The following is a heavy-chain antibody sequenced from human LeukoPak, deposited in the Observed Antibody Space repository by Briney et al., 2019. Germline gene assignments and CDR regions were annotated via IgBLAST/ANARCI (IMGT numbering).Heavy chain of an antibody. Sequence: SETLSLTCTVSGGSISSYYWSWIRQPAGKGLEWIGRIYTSGSTNYNPSLKSRVTMSVDTSKNQFSLKLSSVTDADTAVYYCARVGLSGGSGSYYATHFDYWGQGTLVTVSS. V-gene: IGHV4-4*07. J-gene: IGHJ4*02. CDR1: GGSISSYY. CDR3: ARVGLSGGSGSYYATHFDY. CDR2: IYTSGST. D-gene: IGHD3-10*01.